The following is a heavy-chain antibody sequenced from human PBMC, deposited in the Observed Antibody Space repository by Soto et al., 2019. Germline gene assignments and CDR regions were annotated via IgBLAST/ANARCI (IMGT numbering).Heavy chain of an antibody. CDR3: ARAPVRITMVRGVITRGYYGMDV. J-gene: IGHJ6*02. V-gene: IGHV1-69*01. CDR2: IIPIFGTA. D-gene: IGHD3-10*01. Sequence: QVQLVQSGAEVKKPGSSVKVSCKASGGTFSSYAISWVRQAPGQGREWMGGIIPIFGTANYAQKFQGRVTITADESTSTAYMELSSLRSEDTAVYYCARAPVRITMVRGVITRGYYGMDVWGQGTTVTVSS. CDR1: GGTFSSYA.